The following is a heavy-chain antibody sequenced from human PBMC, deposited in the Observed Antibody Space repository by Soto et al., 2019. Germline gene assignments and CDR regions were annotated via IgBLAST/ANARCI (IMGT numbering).Heavy chain of an antibody. D-gene: IGHD3-3*01. CDR1: GFTFSSYD. CDR3: ARGVTIFGVVRVDAFDI. Sequence: GGSLRLSCAASGFTFSSYDMHWVRQATGKGLEWVSAIGTAGDTYYPGSVKGRFTISRENAKNSLYLQMNSLRAGDTAVYYCARGVTIFGVVRVDAFDIWGQGTMVTVSS. V-gene: IGHV3-13*01. CDR2: IGTAGDT. J-gene: IGHJ3*02.